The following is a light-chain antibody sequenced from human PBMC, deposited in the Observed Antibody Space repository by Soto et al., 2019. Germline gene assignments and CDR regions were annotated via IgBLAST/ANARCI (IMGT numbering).Light chain of an antibody. CDR2: GAS. V-gene: IGKV3-20*01. J-gene: IGKJ2*01. CDR1: ESLGSRS. CDR3: QHYGGSPPKT. Sequence: EIVLTQSPGTLSLSPGERATVSCRASESLGSRSLAWYQQKPGQAPSLLIYGASIRATGIADRFTCSGSATDFTLTISRLAPEDLAVYFCQHYGGSPPKTFGQGTKLEIK.